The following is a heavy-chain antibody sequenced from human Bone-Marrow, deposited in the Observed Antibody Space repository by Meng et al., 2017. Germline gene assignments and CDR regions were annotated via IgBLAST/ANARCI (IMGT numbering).Heavy chain of an antibody. Sequence: QGQLGPPGAEVQKPGPSVTGSCKAADSTCTGYYMHWVRQAPGQGLEWMGRINPNSGGTNYAQKFQGRVTMTRDTSISTAYMELSRLRSDDTAVYYCARVRWELPDYWGQGTLVTVSS. CDR1: DSTCTGYY. D-gene: IGHD1-26*01. CDR2: INPNSGGT. V-gene: IGHV1-2*06. J-gene: IGHJ4*02. CDR3: ARVRWELPDY.